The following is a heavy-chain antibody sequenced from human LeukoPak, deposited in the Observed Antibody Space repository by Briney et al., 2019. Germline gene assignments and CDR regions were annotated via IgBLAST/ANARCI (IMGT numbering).Heavy chain of an antibody. D-gene: IGHD6-6*01. J-gene: IGHJ6*03. V-gene: IGHV4-34*01. Sequence: SETLSLTCAISGGSFSDYYWSWIRQPPGKGLEWIGEINHSGSTNYTPSLKTRVTISVDTSKNQFSLKVSSVTAADTAVYYCARLYEYSRNYYYYYYMDVWGKGTMVTVSS. CDR3: ARLYEYSRNYYYYYYMDV. CDR1: GGSFSDYY. CDR2: INHSGST.